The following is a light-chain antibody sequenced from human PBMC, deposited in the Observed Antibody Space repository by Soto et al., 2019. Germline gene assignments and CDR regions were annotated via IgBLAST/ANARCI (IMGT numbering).Light chain of an antibody. CDR3: QQYNDWFSIT. CDR2: GAS. CDR1: QSVGTS. J-gene: IGKJ5*01. V-gene: IGKV3-15*01. Sequence: IVMPHSPATLSVSPGQRVTLSCRASQSVGTSTAWYQQKPGQAPRLLIYGASTRATGVPARFSGSGSGTAFTLTISSLQSEDFGVYYCQQYNDWFSITFGQGTRLEIK.